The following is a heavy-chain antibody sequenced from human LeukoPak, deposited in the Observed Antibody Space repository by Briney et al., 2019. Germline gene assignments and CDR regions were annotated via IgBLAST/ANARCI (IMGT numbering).Heavy chain of an antibody. Sequence: SEALSLTCAVYGGSFSGYYWSWIRQPPGKGLEWIGEINHSGSTNYNPSLKSRVTISVDTSKNQFSLKLSSVTAADTAVYYCARGPVRGYSYGPNDYWGQGTLVTVSP. D-gene: IGHD5-18*01. CDR1: GGSFSGYY. J-gene: IGHJ4*02. CDR2: INHSGST. CDR3: ARGPVRGYSYGPNDY. V-gene: IGHV4-34*01.